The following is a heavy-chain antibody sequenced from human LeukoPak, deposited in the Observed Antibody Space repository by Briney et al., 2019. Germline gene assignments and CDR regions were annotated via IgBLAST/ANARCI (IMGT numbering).Heavy chain of an antibody. J-gene: IGHJ5*02. CDR1: GGTFSSYA. V-gene: IGHV1-69*05. CDR3: ATLPYYCSSTSCYSRWGFDP. Sequence: ASVNVSCKASGGTFSSYAISWVRQAPGQGLEWMGGIIPIFGTANYAQKFQGRVTITTDESTSTAYMELSSLRSEDTAVYYCATLPYYCSSTSCYSRWGFDPWGQGTLVTVSS. CDR2: IIPIFGTA. D-gene: IGHD2-2*02.